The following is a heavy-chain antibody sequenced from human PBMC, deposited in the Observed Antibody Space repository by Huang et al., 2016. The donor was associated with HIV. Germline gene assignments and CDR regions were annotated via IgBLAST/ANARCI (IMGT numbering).Heavy chain of an antibody. CDR2: SSPMFGTT. CDR3: ARQPYCGGDCAHYYYFYMDV. D-gene: IGHD2-21*02. V-gene: IGHV1-69*13. CDR1: GGTFSTNA. Sequence: QVQLVQSGAEVKRPGASVKVSCRASGGTFSTNAVSWVRQGPGQGMEGRGVSSPMFGTTNYGRGFKGKFTITADEVSSTVYMELGSLRSDDTAVYYCARQPYCGGDCAHYYYFYMDVWGKGTTVTVSS. J-gene: IGHJ6*03.